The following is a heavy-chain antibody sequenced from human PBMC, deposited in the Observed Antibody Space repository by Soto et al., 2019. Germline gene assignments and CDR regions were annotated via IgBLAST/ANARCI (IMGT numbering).Heavy chain of an antibody. D-gene: IGHD2-2*03. Sequence: SLRLSCAASGFTFSSYGMHWVRQAPCKGLEWVAVISYDGSNKYYADSVKGRFTISRDNSKNTLYLQMNSLRAEDTAVYYCAKDGSTVSALMDVWGQGTTVTVSS. CDR1: GFTFSSYG. CDR2: ISYDGSNK. V-gene: IGHV3-30*18. J-gene: IGHJ6*02. CDR3: AKDGSTVSALMDV.